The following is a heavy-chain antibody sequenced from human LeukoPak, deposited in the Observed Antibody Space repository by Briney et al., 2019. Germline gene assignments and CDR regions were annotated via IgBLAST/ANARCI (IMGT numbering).Heavy chain of an antibody. CDR2: IRYDGSNK. D-gene: IGHD3-9*01. V-gene: IGHV3-30*02. CDR1: GFTFSSYG. Sequence: GGSLRLSCAASGFTFSSYGMHWVRQAPGKGLEWVAFIRYDGSNKYYADSVKGRFTISRDNSKNTLYLQMNSLRAEDTAVYYCATRKLRYFDWLGDAFDIWGQGTMVTVSS. CDR3: ATRKLRYFDWLGDAFDI. J-gene: IGHJ3*02.